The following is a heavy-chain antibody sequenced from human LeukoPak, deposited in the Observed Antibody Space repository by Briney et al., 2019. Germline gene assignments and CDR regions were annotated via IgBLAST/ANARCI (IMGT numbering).Heavy chain of an antibody. Sequence: GGSLRLSCAASGFTFSSYAMHWVRQAPGKGLEWVAVISYDGSNKYYADSVKGRFTISRDNSKNTLYLQMNSLRAEDTAVYYCARVSRNRSFDYGMDVWGQGTTVAVSS. CDR2: ISYDGSNK. CDR3: ARVSRNRSFDYGMDV. V-gene: IGHV3-30-3*01. CDR1: GFTFSSYA. J-gene: IGHJ6*02. D-gene: IGHD1-14*01.